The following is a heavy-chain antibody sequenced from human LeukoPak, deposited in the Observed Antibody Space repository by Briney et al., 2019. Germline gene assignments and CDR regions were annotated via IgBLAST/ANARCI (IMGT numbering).Heavy chain of an antibody. CDR2: IYYSGST. J-gene: IGHJ4*02. Sequence: SETLPLTCTVSGGSISSGSYYWSWIRQPPGKGLEWIGYIYYSGSTNYNPSLKSRVTISIDTSKNQFSLKLNSVTAADTAVYFCARHNPKAVTGAGGDDCWGRGTLVTVSS. D-gene: IGHD6-19*01. CDR1: GGSISSGSYY. CDR3: ARHNPKAVTGAGGDDC. V-gene: IGHV4-61*01.